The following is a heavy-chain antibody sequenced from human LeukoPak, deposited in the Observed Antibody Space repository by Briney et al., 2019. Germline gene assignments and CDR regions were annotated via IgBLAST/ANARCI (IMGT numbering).Heavy chain of an antibody. J-gene: IGHJ5*02. V-gene: IGHV1-69*05. CDR3: ARDPRGYSYGYLRSNNWFDP. CDR2: IIPIFGTA. D-gene: IGHD5-18*01. Sequence: SVKVSCKASGGTFSSYAISWVRQAPGQGLEWMGRIIPIFGTANYAQKCQGRVTITTDESTSTAYMELSSLRSEDTAVYYCARDPRGYSYGYLRSNNWFDPWGQGTLVTVSS. CDR1: GGTFSSYA.